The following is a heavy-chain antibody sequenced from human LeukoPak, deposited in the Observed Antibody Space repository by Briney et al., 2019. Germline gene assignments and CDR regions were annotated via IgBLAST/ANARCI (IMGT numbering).Heavy chain of an antibody. CDR2: IYPADSST. CDR3: ARRYYHTTEFDP. D-gene: IGHD3-10*01. V-gene: IGHV5-51*01. Sequence: GESLKISCKASGYGFSNYWIGWVRQLPGKGPEWVGFIYPADSSTRYSPSFQGQVTISAAKSISTAYLQWSSLKASDTAMYYCARRYYHTTEFDPWGQGTLVTVSS. J-gene: IGHJ5*02. CDR1: GYGFSNYW.